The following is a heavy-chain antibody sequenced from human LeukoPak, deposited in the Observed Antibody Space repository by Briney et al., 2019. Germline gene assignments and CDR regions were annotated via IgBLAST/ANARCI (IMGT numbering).Heavy chain of an antibody. V-gene: IGHV1-2*02. CDR1: GYTFTGYY. Sequence: ASVKVSFKGSGYTFTGYYTHWVRQAPGQGLEWMGWINPNSGGTNSAQQFQGRVTMTRDTSNSTAYMELSRLTFDDTAVYFCARSRVTTIPNLDYWGQGILLTVSS. D-gene: IGHD5-12*01. CDR2: INPNSGGT. CDR3: ARSRVTTIPNLDY. J-gene: IGHJ4*02.